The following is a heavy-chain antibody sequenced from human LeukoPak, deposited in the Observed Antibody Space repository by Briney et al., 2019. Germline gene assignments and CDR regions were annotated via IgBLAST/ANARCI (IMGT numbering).Heavy chain of an antibody. CDR3: ARGSGTYPFFDY. Sequence: GESLKISRKVSGYSFTNYWIGWVRQMPGKGLEWMGIIYPGDSGTRYIPSFQGQVTISADKSITTAYLQWSSLKASDTAMYYCARGSGTYPFFDYWGQGTLVTVPS. V-gene: IGHV5-51*01. CDR2: IYPGDSGT. CDR1: GYSFTNYW. D-gene: IGHD1-26*01. J-gene: IGHJ4*02.